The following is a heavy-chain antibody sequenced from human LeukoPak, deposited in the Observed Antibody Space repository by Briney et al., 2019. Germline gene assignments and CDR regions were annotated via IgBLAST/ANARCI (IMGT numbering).Heavy chain of an antibody. J-gene: IGHJ5*02. CDR3: AKQLYSNGYRWFDP. CDR1: GFTFSGFW. V-gene: IGHV3-7*03. CDR2: INSDGSEG. Sequence: GGSLRLSCAVSGFTFSGFWMSWSRQAPGKGLEWVASINSDGSEGYYADVVKGRFTISRDNAKNTLYLQMSSLSAADTAVYYCAKQLYSNGYRWFDPWGQGTLVIVSS. D-gene: IGHD3-22*01.